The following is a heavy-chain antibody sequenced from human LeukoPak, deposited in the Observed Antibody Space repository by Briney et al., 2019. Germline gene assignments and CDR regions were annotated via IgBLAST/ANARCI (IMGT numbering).Heavy chain of an antibody. CDR2: IIPMFGTA. CDR1: GGTFRDYP. CDR3: ARASDYVWGSYPTDY. V-gene: IGHV1-69*13. D-gene: IGHD3-16*02. J-gene: IGHJ4*02. Sequence: GASVEVSCKASGGTFRDYPLSWVRQAPGQGLEWMGGIIPMFGTAKYAQNFEGRVKITADESTSTAYMELSSLRSEDTAVYYCARASDYVWGSYPTDYWGQGTLVTVSS.